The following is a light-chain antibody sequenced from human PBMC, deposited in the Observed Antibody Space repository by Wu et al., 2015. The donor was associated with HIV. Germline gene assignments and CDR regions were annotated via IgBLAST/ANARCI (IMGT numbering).Light chain of an antibody. CDR2: DAS. CDR1: QSISVY. CDR3: QQYGSSPRT. V-gene: IGKV3-11*01. J-gene: IGKJ1*01. Sequence: EIVLTQSPATLSLSPGERATLSCRASQSISVYLAWYQQKPGQAPRLLIYDASTRAPGIPARFSGSGSETDFTLTISSLEPEDFAVYYCQQYGSSPRTFGQGTKVEIK.